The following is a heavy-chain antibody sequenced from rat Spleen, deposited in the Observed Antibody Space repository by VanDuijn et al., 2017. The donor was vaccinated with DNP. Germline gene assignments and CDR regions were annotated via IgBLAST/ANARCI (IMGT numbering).Heavy chain of an antibody. CDR2: IIYDGSSI. Sequence: EVLLVESGGGLVQPGRSLKLSCAASGFTFSNYDMAWVRQAPTKGLEWVATIIYDGSSIYYRDSVKGRFTISRDNGKSTLYLQMDSLRSEDTATYYCTRPGSPYYFDYWGQGVMVTVSS. J-gene: IGHJ2*01. D-gene: IGHD5-1*01. V-gene: IGHV5-29*01. CDR1: GFTFSNYD. CDR3: TRPGSPYYFDY.